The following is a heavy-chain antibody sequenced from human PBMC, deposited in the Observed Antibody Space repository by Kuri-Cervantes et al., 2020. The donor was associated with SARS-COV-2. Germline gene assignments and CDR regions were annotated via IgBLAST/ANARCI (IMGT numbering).Heavy chain of an antibody. CDR2: AYDSGST. J-gene: IGHJ4*02. V-gene: IGHV4-59*08. CDR1: GGSISSHY. Sequence: SETLSLTCTVSGGSISSHYWSWIRQPPGKGLEWIGYAYDSGSTNYNPSLKSRVTISVDTSKNQFSLKLSSVTAADTAVYYCARQSMLSRSHEYWGQGTLVTVSS. CDR3: ARQSMLSRSHEY. D-gene: IGHD3-16*01.